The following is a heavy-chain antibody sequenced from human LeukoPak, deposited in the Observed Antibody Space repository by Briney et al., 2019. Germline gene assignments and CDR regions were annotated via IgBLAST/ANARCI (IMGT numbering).Heavy chain of an antibody. J-gene: IGHJ4*02. V-gene: IGHV5-51*01. CDR1: GYPFTNSW. D-gene: IGHD3-9*01. CDR2: IYPGDSDT. Sequence: GASLQISCKGSGYPFTNSWIAWVRQMPGKGLEWMGFIYPGDSDTRYSPSFQGQVTISADKSISTAYLQWSSLKASDTAIYYCARLYILNSEELYYLDCGAREPWSPSPQ. CDR3: ARLYILNSEELYYLDC.